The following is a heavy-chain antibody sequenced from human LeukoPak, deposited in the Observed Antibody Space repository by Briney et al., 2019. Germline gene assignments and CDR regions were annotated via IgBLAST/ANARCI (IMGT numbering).Heavy chain of an antibody. D-gene: IGHD6-25*01. CDR2: ISGSSSSI. CDR3: ARGRHSGDWLIEI. V-gene: IGHV3-48*02. Sequence: QAGGSLRLSCAASGLTFSSYSMNWVRQAPGKGLEWVSFISGSSSSIYYADSVKGRFTISRDNAKNSLYLQMNSLRDEDTAVYYCARGRHSGDWLIEIWGQGTVVTVSS. J-gene: IGHJ4*01. CDR1: GLTFSSYS.